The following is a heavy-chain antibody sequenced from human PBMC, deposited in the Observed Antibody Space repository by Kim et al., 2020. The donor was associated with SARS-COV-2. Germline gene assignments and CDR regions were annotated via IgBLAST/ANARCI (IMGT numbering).Heavy chain of an antibody. Sequence: SETLSLTCTASGGSISNYYWNWILQPPGKELEWMGYIFYSGTTNYNPSLKSRLTISLDASKNPFSLTLTSVTAADTAVYFCARGGTNRLAQVWGQGTLVTVSS. CDR3: ARGGTNRLAQV. CDR2: IFYSGTT. CDR1: GGSISNYY. D-gene: IGHD1-26*01. J-gene: IGHJ4*02. V-gene: IGHV4-59*13.